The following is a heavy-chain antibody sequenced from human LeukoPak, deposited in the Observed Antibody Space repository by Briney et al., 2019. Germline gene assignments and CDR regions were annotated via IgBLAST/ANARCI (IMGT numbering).Heavy chain of an antibody. CDR3: ARIAVSSGWGYFDY. CDR1: GGSISPYY. V-gene: IGHV4-59*01. J-gene: IGHJ4*02. CDR2: IYYTGST. D-gene: IGHD6-19*01. Sequence: PSETLSLTCTVSGGSISPYYWSWIRQPPGRGLEWIGFIYYTGSTNYNPSPKSRVTISLDTSKNQFSLKLSSVTAADTAVYYCARIAVSSGWGYFDYWGQGTLVTASS.